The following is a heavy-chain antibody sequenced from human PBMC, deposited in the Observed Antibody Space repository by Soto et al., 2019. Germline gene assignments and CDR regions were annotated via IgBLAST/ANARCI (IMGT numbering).Heavy chain of an antibody. J-gene: IGHJ3*02. CDR1: GYSFTSYW. CDR2: IYPGDSDT. CDR3: ARREYCSGGSCYTHDAFDI. V-gene: IGHV5-51*01. Sequence: GESLKISCKGSGYSFTSYWIGWVRQMPGKGLEWMGIIYPGDSDTRYSPSFQGQVTISADKSISTAYLQWSSLKASDTAMYYCARREYCSGGSCYTHDAFDIWGQGTMVPVSS. D-gene: IGHD2-15*01.